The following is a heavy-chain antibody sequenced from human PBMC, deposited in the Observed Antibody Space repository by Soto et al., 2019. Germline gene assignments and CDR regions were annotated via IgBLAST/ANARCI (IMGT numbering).Heavy chain of an antibody. V-gene: IGHV3-23*01. CDR1: GFTFSSYA. CDR3: ARRSSSWYFDY. J-gene: IGHJ4*02. D-gene: IGHD6-13*01. Sequence: EVQLLESGGGLGQPGGSLRLSCAASGFTFSSYAMYWVRQAPGKGLEWVSVISGSDGSTYYADSVKGRFTISRDNSKNTLNLQMNSLRAEDTAVYYCARRSSSWYFDYWGQGTLVTVSS. CDR2: ISGSDGST.